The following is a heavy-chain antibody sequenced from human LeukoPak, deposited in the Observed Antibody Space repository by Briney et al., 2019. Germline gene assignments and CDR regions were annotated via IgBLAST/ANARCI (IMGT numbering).Heavy chain of an antibody. V-gene: IGHV1-2*02. CDR1: GYTFTGYY. D-gene: IGHD5-12*01. CDR3: ATWGYSGYDLPFDY. CDR2: INSNSGGT. J-gene: IGHJ4*02. Sequence: ASVKVSCKASGYTFTGYYMHWVRQAPGQGLEWMGWINSNSGGTNYAQKFQGRVTMTRDTSISTAYMELSRLRSDDTAVYYCATWGYSGYDLPFDYWGQGTLVTVSS.